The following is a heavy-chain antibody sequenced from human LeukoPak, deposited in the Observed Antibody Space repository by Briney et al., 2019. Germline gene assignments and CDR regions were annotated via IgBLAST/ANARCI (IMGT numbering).Heavy chain of an antibody. D-gene: IGHD6-13*01. CDR3: ARAETAAGTVFELYFDY. V-gene: IGHV4-4*02. CDR2: VHHTGRT. J-gene: IGHJ4*02. Sequence: PSETLSLTCVVSGGSISDSFEHYWSWVRQPPGKGFEWIAEVHHTGRTIYSPSFARRVTISADTSKNQVSLKLTSVAAADTAVYYCARAETAAGTVFELYFDYWGQGTLVTVSS. CDR1: GGSISDSFEHY.